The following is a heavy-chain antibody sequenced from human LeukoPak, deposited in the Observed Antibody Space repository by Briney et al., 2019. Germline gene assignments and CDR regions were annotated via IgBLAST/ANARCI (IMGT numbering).Heavy chain of an antibody. Sequence: PGGSLRLSCAASGFTFSSYSMNWVRQAPGKGLEWVSSITSSSYIYYADSVKGRFTISRDNAKNSLYLQMNSLRAEDTAVYYCARVGIYGDYGRYFDYWGQGTLVTVSS. J-gene: IGHJ4*02. D-gene: IGHD4-17*01. CDR3: ARVGIYGDYGRYFDY. CDR2: ITSSSYI. V-gene: IGHV3-21*01. CDR1: GFTFSSYS.